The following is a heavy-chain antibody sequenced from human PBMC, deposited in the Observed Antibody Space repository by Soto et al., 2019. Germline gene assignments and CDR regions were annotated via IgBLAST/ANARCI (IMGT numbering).Heavy chain of an antibody. CDR3: ARAHQEGYSYVMACYFDL. D-gene: IGHD5-18*01. Sequence: PGGSLRLSCAASVFTFSDYYMSWGRQAPGKGLEWVSYISSSGSTIYYADSVKGRFTISRDNAKNSLYLQMNSLRAEDTAVYYCARAHQEGYSYVMACYFDLWGRGTLVTVSS. J-gene: IGHJ2*01. V-gene: IGHV3-11*01. CDR2: ISSSGSTI. CDR1: VFTFSDYY.